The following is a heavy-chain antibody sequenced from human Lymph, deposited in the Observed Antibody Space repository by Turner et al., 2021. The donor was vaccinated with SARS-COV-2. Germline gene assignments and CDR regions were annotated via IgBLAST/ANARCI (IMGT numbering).Heavy chain of an antibody. Sequence: QVQLVESGGGVVQPGRSLRLSCAASGFTFRCYAMHWVRQAPGKGLEWVTVISYDGSNKYYADSVKGRFTISRDNSKNTLYLQMNSLRAEDTAVYYCAKVRSIFGVVIGGMDVWGQGTTVTVSS. CDR3: AKVRSIFGVVIGGMDV. D-gene: IGHD3-3*01. J-gene: IGHJ6*02. CDR2: ISYDGSNK. CDR1: GFTFRCYA. V-gene: IGHV3-30*18.